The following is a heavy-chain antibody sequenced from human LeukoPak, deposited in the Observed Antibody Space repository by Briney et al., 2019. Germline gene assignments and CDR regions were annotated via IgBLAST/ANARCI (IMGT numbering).Heavy chain of an antibody. D-gene: IGHD6-13*01. CDR3: ARDGTYSSSWTHYYYYYMDV. V-gene: IGHV4-59*01. CDR2: IYYSGST. CDR1: GGSISSYH. Sequence: PSETLSLTCTVSGGSISSYHWSWIRQPPGKGLEWIGYIYYSGSTNYNPSLKSRVTISVDTSKNQFSLKLSSVTAADTAVYYCARDGTYSSSWTHYYYYYMDVWGKGTTVTVSS. J-gene: IGHJ6*03.